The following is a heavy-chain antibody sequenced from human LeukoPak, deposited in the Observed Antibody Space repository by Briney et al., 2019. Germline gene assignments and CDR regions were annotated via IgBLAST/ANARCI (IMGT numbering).Heavy chain of an antibody. D-gene: IGHD2-2*01. J-gene: IGHJ4*02. CDR1: GGSISSSSYY. CDR2: IYYSGST. CDR3: ARLPIPYCSSTSCHASYFDY. V-gene: IGHV4-39*01. Sequence: SETLSLTCTVSGGSISSSSYYWGWIRQPPGKGPEWIGSIYYSGSTYYNPSLKSRVTISVDTSKNQFSLKLSSMTAADTAVYYCARLPIPYCSSTSCHASYFDYWGQGTLVTVSS.